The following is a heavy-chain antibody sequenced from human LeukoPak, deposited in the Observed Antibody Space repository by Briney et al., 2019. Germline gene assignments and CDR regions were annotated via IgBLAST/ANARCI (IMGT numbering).Heavy chain of an antibody. CDR2: ISSSGSTI. J-gene: IGHJ4*02. V-gene: IGHV3-48*03. CDR1: GFTFSSYE. D-gene: IGHD6-19*01. Sequence: GGSLRLSCAASGFTFSSYEMNWVRQAPGKGLEWVSYISSSGSTIYYADSVKGRFTISRDNAKNSLYLQMNSLRAEDTAVYYCAKGWYSSGWPFDYWGQGTLVTVSS. CDR3: AKGWYSSGWPFDY.